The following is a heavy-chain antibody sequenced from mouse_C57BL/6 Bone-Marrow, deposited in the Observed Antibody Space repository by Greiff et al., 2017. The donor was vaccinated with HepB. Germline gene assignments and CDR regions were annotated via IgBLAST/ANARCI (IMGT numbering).Heavy chain of an antibody. CDR2: ISYSGST. CDR3: ARHSIYYDYDEGYFDV. CDR1: GYSITSDY. Sequence: DVQLVESGPGLAKPSQTLSLTCSVTGYSITSDYWNWIRKFPGNKLEYMGYISYSGSTYYNPSLKSRISITRDTSKNQYYLQLNSVTTEDTATYYCARHSIYYDYDEGYFDVWGTGTTVTVSS. J-gene: IGHJ1*03. V-gene: IGHV3-8*01. D-gene: IGHD2-4*01.